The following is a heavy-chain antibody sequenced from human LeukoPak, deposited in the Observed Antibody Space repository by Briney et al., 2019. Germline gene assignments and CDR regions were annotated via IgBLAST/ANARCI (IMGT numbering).Heavy chain of an antibody. CDR2: IYYSGST. Sequence: SETLSLTCTVSGGSINSYYWSWIWQPPGKGLEWIGYIYYSGSTNYNPSLKSRVTISADTSKNQLSLKLSSVTAADTAVYYCARTGGPTYKSSWFIWGQGTMVTVSS. J-gene: IGHJ3*02. CDR3: ARTGGPTYKSSWFI. V-gene: IGHV4-59*01. CDR1: GGSINSYY. D-gene: IGHD6-13*01.